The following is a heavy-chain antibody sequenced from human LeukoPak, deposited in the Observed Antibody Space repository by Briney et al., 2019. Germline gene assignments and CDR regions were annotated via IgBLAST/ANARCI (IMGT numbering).Heavy chain of an antibody. D-gene: IGHD3-10*01. V-gene: IGHV4-61*02. CDR1: GGSLSSGSYY. J-gene: IGHJ5*02. CDR2: IFRPGST. CDR3: ARVHWFGETGFDP. Sequence: SETLSLTCTVSGGSLSSGSYYWTWIRQPAGKGLEWIGRIFRPGSTNYNPSLKSRVTISEDTSQNQFSLHLSSVTAADTAVYYCARVHWFGETGFDPWGQGTLVTVSS.